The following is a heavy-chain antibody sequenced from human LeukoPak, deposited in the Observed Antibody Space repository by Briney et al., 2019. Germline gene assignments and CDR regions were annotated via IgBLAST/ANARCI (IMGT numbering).Heavy chain of an antibody. D-gene: IGHD2-15*01. CDR3: ARGAPVVVPSDYGPGYFRL. CDR2: INPSGASR. Sequence: PQASVKVSCKASGYIFTDYYMHWVRQAPGHGLEWMGIINPSGASRSYAQKFQGRVTMTTDTSTSTVYMELSSLRSEDTAVYYCARGAPVVVPSDYGPGYFRLWGQGTLVTVPS. J-gene: IGHJ1*01. CDR1: GYIFTDYY. V-gene: IGHV1-46*01.